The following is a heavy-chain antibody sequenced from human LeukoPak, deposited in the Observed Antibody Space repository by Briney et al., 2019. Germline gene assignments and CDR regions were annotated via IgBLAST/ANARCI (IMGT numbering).Heavy chain of an antibody. CDR1: GFTFSSYG. D-gene: IGHD2-8*01. J-gene: IGHJ5*02. V-gene: IGHV3-30*18. Sequence: PGGSLRLSCAASGFTFSSYGTHWVRQAPGKGLEWVAVVSYDGSNKYYADSVKGRFTISRDNSKNTLYLQMNSLRAEDTAVYYCAKDQEVYNWFDPWGQGTLATVSS. CDR2: VSYDGSNK. CDR3: AKDQEVYNWFDP.